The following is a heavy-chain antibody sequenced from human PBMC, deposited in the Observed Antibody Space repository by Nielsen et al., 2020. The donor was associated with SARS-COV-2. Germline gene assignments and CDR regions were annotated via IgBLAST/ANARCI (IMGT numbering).Heavy chain of an antibody. J-gene: IGHJ6*03. CDR2: VSGSGGPT. CDR3: AKGADDILTGYYAYYYYYYMDV. D-gene: IGHD3-9*01. V-gene: IGHV3-23*01. Sequence: VRQAPGKGLEWVSAVSGSGGPTSYADSVQGRFTISRDNSENMLYLQMNRLRAEDTAVYYCAKGADDILTGYYAYYYYYYMDVWGKGTTVTVSS.